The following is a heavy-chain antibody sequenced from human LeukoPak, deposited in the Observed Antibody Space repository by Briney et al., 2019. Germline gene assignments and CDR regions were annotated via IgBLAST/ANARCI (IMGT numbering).Heavy chain of an antibody. CDR2: INPNSGGT. CDR3: ARGGVGAANDFDY. Sequence: ASVKVSCKASGYTFTGYYMHWVRQAPGQGLEWMGWINPNSGGTNYAQKFQGRVTMTTDTSTSTAYMELRSLRSDDTAVYYCARGGVGAANDFDYWGQGTLVTVSS. CDR1: GYTFTGYY. J-gene: IGHJ4*02. D-gene: IGHD1-26*01. V-gene: IGHV1-2*02.